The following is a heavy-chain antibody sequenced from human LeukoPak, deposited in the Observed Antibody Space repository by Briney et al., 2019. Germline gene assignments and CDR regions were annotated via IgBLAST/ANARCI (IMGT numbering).Heavy chain of an antibody. J-gene: IGHJ4*02. V-gene: IGHV3-23*01. D-gene: IGHD4-11*01. CDR2: VTNNGGAT. CDR3: AKNDYSDFTPSPFPV. Sequence: GRSLRLSCEASGFTFSSYAMSWVRQAPVRGLEWVAIVTNNGGATYYADSVKGRFTISRDNSKNTLYMQMHSLRVEDTAVYYCAKNDYSDFTPSPFPVWGQGTLVTVSS. CDR1: GFTFSSYA.